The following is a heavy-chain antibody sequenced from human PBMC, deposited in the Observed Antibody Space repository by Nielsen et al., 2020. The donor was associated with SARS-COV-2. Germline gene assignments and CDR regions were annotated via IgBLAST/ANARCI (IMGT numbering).Heavy chain of an antibody. Sequence: SETLSLTCTVSGGSVSSGSYYWSWIRQPPGKGLEWIGYIYYSGSTNYNPSLKSRVTISVDTSKNQFSLKLSSVTAADTAVYYCARDRKGYSGYWDYYYGMDVWGQGTTVTVSS. CDR2: IYYSGST. D-gene: IGHD3-22*01. CDR3: ARDRKGYSGYWDYYYGMDV. CDR1: GGSVSSGSYY. V-gene: IGHV4-61*01. J-gene: IGHJ6*02.